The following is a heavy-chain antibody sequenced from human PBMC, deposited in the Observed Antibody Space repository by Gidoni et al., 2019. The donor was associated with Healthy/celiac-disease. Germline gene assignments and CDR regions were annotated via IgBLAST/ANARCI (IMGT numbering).Heavy chain of an antibody. J-gene: IGHJ4*02. CDR2: ISYDGSNK. V-gene: IGHV3-30-3*01. CDR3: ARDWVGAFGY. Sequence: QVQLVESGGGVVQPGRSLRLSCAASGFTFSSYAMHWVRQAPGQGLEWVAVISYDGSNKYYADSVKGRFTISRDNSKNTLYLQMNSLRAEDTAVYYCARDWVGAFGYWGQGTLVTVSS. CDR1: GFTFSSYA. D-gene: IGHD1-26*01.